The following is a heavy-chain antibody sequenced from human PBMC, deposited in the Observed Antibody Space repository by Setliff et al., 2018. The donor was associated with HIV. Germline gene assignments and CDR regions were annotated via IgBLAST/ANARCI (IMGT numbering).Heavy chain of an antibody. CDR1: GYTFTNDD. V-gene: IGHV1-8*01. D-gene: IGHD3-3*01. Sequence: ASVKVSCKASGYTFTNDDINWVRQATGRGLEWMGRMTPNNGNTAYTQKFQGRVTMTSNTSINTAYMELSSLRSEDTAVYYCARVVSYYNFWSGSPYYYGMDVWGQGTTVTVSS. CDR2: MTPNNGNT. CDR3: ARVVSYYNFWSGSPYYYGMDV. J-gene: IGHJ6*02.